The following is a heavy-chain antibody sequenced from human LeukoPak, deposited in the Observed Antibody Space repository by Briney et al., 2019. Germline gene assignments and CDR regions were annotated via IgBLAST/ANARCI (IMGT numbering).Heavy chain of an antibody. D-gene: IGHD3-9*01. Sequence: GASVKVSCKASGYTFTSYDINWVRQATGQGLEWMGWMNPNSGNTGYAQKFQGRVTMTRNTSISTAYMELSSLRSEDTAVYYCARVGLRYFDWLLAYYYYYGMDVWGQGTTVTVSS. CDR2: MNPNSGNT. V-gene: IGHV1-8*01. CDR3: ARVGLRYFDWLLAYYYYYGMDV. J-gene: IGHJ6*02. CDR1: GYTFTSYD.